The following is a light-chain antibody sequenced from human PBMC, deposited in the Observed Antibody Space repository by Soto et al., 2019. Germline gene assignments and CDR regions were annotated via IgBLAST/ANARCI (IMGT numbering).Light chain of an antibody. CDR1: SGSIASHY. CDR2: EDK. V-gene: IGLV6-57*04. J-gene: IGLJ1*01. Sequence: NFMLTQPHSMSESPGKTITISCTRSSGSIASHYVQWYQQRPGSAPTTVIYEDKRRPSGVPDRFSGSIDSSSNSASLTISGLEAEDEADYYCSSYTGSSTLEVFGSGTKVTVL. CDR3: SSYTGSSTLEV.